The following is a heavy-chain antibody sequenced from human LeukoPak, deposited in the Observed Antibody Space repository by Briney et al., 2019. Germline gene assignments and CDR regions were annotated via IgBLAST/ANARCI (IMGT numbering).Heavy chain of an antibody. V-gene: IGHV3-23*01. CDR1: GFTFSSYA. J-gene: IGHJ4*02. CDR2: ISAGGGLT. D-gene: IGHD2-15*01. Sequence: GGSLRLSCAASGFTFSSYAMSWVRQAPGKGLEWVSGISAGGGLTLYANSVKGRFTISRDNSKNTLYLQMNSLRAEDTAVYYCAKGQVVVAAALVHFDDWGQGTLVTVSS. CDR3: AKGQVVVAAALVHFDD.